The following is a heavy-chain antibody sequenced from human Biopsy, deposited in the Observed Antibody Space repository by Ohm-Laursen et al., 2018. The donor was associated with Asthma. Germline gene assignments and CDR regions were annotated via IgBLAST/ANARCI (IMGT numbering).Heavy chain of an antibody. CDR3: SRASGSSFSYPDAFDI. D-gene: IGHD2-2*01. CDR1: GGSITSFY. Sequence: SETLSLTCTVSGGSITSFYWSWIRQPPGRGLEWIGYIYFSGNTNYNPSLKSRVTISIDTSKNHFSFKLTSVTAADTAVFYCSRASGSSFSYPDAFDIWGQGTMVTAS. J-gene: IGHJ3*02. V-gene: IGHV4-59*01. CDR2: IYFSGNT.